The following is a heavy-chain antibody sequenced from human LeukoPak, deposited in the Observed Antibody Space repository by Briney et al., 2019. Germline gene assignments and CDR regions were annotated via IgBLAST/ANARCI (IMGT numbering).Heavy chain of an antibody. CDR3: ARGPAPIYYYDSSGKKGKKHYFEY. CDR2: ISSSSSYI. Sequence: EGSLRLSCAASGFTFSSYSMNWVRQAPGKGLEWVSSISSSSSYIYYADSVKGRFTISRDNAKNSLYLQMNSLRAEDPAVYYCARGPAPIYYYDSSGKKGKKHYFEYWRQGTLVTVSS. D-gene: IGHD3-22*01. CDR1: GFTFSSYS. J-gene: IGHJ4*02. V-gene: IGHV3-21*01.